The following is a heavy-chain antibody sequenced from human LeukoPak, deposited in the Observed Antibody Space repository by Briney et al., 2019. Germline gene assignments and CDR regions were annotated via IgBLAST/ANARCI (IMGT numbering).Heavy chain of an antibody. V-gene: IGHV3-23*01. D-gene: IGHD3-10*01. CDR1: GLSFSSQA. J-gene: IGHJ4*02. CDR2: MSGSGDHI. Sequence: GGSLRLSCAASGLSFSSQAMTWVRQAPGKGLEWVSGMSGSGDHIYYADSVKGRFTISKDNSRDTLYLQMNRLRAEDTAIYYCAKVPGDHIGSGRSGYWGQGTLVTVSS. CDR3: AKVPGDHIGSGRSGY.